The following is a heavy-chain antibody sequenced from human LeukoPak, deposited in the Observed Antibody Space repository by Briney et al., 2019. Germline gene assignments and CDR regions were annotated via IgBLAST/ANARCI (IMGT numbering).Heavy chain of an antibody. V-gene: IGHV4-39*07. CDR1: GGSISSSSYY. Sequence: RTSETLSLTCTVSGGSISSSSYYWGWIRQPPGKGLEWIGSIYYSGSTYYNPSLKSRVTISVDTSKNQFSLKLSSVTAADTAVYYCARVYGDYDAFDIWGQGTMVTVSS. CDR2: IYYSGST. CDR3: ARVYGDYDAFDI. J-gene: IGHJ3*02. D-gene: IGHD4-17*01.